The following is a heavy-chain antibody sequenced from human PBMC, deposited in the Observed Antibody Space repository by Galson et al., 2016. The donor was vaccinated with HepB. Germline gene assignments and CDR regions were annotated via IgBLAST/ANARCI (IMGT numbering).Heavy chain of an antibody. CDR2: ISANSGNP. CDR3: ARDVRHGMDV. CDR1: GYTFTTYG. J-gene: IGHJ6*02. Sequence: SVKVSCKASGYTFTTYGISWVRQAPGQGLERLGWISANSGNPNYAQNLQGRVTLTTDTSTTTAYMELRSLRSDDTAVYYCARDVRHGMDVWGQGTTVTVSS. D-gene: IGHD6-25*01. V-gene: IGHV1-18*04.